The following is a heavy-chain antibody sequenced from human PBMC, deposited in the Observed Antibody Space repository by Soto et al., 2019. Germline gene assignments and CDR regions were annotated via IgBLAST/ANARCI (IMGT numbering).Heavy chain of an antibody. D-gene: IGHD6-13*01. CDR3: ARLRAAAGFYYYYYGMDV. V-gene: IGHV4-34*01. Sequence: SETLSLTCAVYGGSFSGYYWSWIRQPPGKGLEWIGEINHSGSTNYNPSLKSRVTISVDTSKNQFSLKLSSVTAADTAVYYCARLRAAAGFYYYYYGMDVWGQGXTVTVSS. CDR2: INHSGST. J-gene: IGHJ6*02. CDR1: GGSFSGYY.